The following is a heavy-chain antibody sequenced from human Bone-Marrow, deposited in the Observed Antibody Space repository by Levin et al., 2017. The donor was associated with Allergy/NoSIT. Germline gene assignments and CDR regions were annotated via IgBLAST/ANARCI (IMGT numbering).Heavy chain of an antibody. D-gene: IGHD1-26*01. J-gene: IGHJ4*02. CDR1: GGSFSGYY. Sequence: SQTLSLTCAVYGGSFSGYYWSWIRQPPGKGLEWIGEINHSGSTNYNPSLKSRVTISVDTSKNQFSLKLSSVTAADTAVYYCARDLVGASGDYWGQGTLVTVSS. CDR3: ARDLVGASGDY. CDR2: INHSGST. V-gene: IGHV4-34*01.